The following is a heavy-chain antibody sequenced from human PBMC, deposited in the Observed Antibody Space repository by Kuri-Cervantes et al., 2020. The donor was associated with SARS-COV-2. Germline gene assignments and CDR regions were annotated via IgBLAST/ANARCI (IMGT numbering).Heavy chain of an antibody. J-gene: IGHJ6*03. CDR1: GYTFSSYA. V-gene: IGHV3-23*01. D-gene: IGHD3-3*01. CDR2: ISGSGGST. CDR3: ASSGLWSGLYYYYMDV. Sequence: SCKASGYTFSSYAMSWVRQAPGKGLEWVSAISGSGGSTYYADSVKGRFTISRDNSKNTLYLQMNSLRAEDTAVYYCASSGLWSGLYYYYMDVWGKGTTVTVSS.